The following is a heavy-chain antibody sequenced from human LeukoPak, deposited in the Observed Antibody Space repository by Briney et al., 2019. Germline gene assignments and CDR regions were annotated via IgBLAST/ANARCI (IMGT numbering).Heavy chain of an antibody. D-gene: IGHD6-19*01. CDR1: GFTFSDYY. V-gene: IGHV3-11*01. CDR2: ISSSANSI. J-gene: IGHJ6*03. Sequence: GGSLRLSCAASGFTFSDYYMNWIRQAPGKGLEWVSHISSSANSIDYADSVKGRFTISRDNAKNSLYLQMNSLRAEDTAVYYCARGVWSSGWYFGGDYYYYYYMDVWGKGTTVTISS. CDR3: ARGVWSSGWYFGGDYYYYYYMDV.